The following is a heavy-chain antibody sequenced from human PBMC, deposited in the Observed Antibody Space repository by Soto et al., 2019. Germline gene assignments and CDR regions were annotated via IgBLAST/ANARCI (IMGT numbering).Heavy chain of an antibody. CDR3: ARDPGISHIFLDY. CDR1: GDSVSSNSAT. J-gene: IGHJ4*02. Sequence: QTLSITCGISGDSVSSNSATWNWIRQSPSRGLEWLGRTYYRSKWYNDFAASVKSRISINPDTSKNQFSLQLTSVTPEDTAVYYCARDPGISHIFLDYWGQGTLVTVSS. D-gene: IGHD2-21*01. V-gene: IGHV6-1*01. CDR2: TYYRSKWYN.